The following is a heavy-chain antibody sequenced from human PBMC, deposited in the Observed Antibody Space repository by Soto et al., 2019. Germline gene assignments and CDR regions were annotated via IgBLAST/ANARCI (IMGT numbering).Heavy chain of an antibody. J-gene: IGHJ4*02. CDR2: IKQDGSEK. V-gene: IGHV3-7*01. CDR1: VFTFSSYW. CDR3: AKGRYCSGGSCYYFDY. D-gene: IGHD2-15*01. Sequence: GGSLRLSCEASVFTFSSYWMTWVRQAPGKGLEWVANIKQDGSEKNYVASVKGRFSISRDNAKNALYLQMNSLRAEDTAVYYCAKGRYCSGGSCYYFDYWGQGTLVTVSS.